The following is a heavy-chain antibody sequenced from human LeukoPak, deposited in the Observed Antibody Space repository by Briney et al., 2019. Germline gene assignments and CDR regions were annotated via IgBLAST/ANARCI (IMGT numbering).Heavy chain of an antibody. CDR2: IYWNDDK. D-gene: IGHD1-26*01. V-gene: IGHV2-5*01. CDR3: AHTESIDLAGAITHWFDP. J-gene: IGHJ5*02. CDR1: GFSLSTSGVG. Sequence: SGPTLVNPTQTLTLTCTFSGFSLSTSGVGVGWIRQPPGKALEWLALIYWNDDKRYSPSLKSRLTITKDTSKNQVVLTMTNMDPVDTATYYCAHTESIDLAGAITHWFDPWGQGTLVTVSS.